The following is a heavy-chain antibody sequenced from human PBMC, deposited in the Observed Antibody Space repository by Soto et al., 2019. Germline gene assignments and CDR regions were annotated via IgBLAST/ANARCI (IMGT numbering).Heavy chain of an antibody. Sequence: GESLKISCQASGYTFTTYWIGWVRQMPGKGLEWMGIIYPGDSETRYNPSFQGQVTISADKSINTAYLQWSSLKASDSAMYYCARRDGYYYGSGSPFHFDYWGQGTLVTVPQ. J-gene: IGHJ4*02. CDR2: IYPGDSET. CDR1: GYTFTTYW. CDR3: ARRDGYYYGSGSPFHFDY. V-gene: IGHV5-51*01. D-gene: IGHD3-10*01.